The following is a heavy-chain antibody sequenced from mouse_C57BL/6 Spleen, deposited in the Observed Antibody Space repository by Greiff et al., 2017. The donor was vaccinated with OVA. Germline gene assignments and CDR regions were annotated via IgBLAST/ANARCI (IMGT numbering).Heavy chain of an antibody. D-gene: IGHD1-1*01. CDR2: IDPETGGT. J-gene: IGHJ2*01. CDR1: GYTFTDYE. Sequence: QVRLQQSGAELVRPGASVTLSCKASGYTFTDYEMHWVKQTPVHGLEWIGAIDPETGGTAYNQKFKGKAILTADKSSSTAYMELRSLTSEDSAVYYCTREVLLRYLDYWGQGTTLTVSS. CDR3: TREVLLRYLDY. V-gene: IGHV1-15*01.